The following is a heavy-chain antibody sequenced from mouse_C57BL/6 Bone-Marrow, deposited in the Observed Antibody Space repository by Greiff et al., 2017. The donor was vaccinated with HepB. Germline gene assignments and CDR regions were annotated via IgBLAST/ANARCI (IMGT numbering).Heavy chain of an antibody. CDR3: AETAQDGFAY. CDR1: GYAFSSSW. D-gene: IGHD3-2*02. CDR2: IYPGDGDT. J-gene: IGHJ3*01. Sequence: QVQLKQSGPELVKPGASVKISCKASGYAFSSSWMNWVKQRPGKGLEWIGRIYPGDGDTNYNGKLKGKATLTADKSSSTAYMQLSSLTSEDSAVYFCAETAQDGFAYWGQGTLVTVSA. V-gene: IGHV1-82*01.